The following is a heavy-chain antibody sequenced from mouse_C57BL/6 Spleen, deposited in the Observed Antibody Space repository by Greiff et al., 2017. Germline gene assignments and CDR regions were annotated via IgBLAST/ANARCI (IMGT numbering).Heavy chain of an antibody. J-gene: IGHJ3*01. CDR3: ALTTVGDY. V-gene: IGHV1-26*01. CDR2: INPNTGGT. CDR1: GYTFTDYY. Sequence: EVQLQQSGPELVKPGASVKISCKASGYTFTDYYMNWVKQSHGKSLEWIGDINPNTGGTSYNQKFKGKATLTVDKSSSTAYMELRSLTSEDSAVYYCALTTVGDYWGQGTLVTVSA. D-gene: IGHD1-1*01.